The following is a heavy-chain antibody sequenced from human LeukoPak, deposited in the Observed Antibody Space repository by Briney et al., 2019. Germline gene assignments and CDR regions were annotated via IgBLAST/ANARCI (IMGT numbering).Heavy chain of an antibody. V-gene: IGHV1-69*05. D-gene: IGHD5-24*01. J-gene: IGHJ4*02. Sequence: SVKVSCKASGGTFSSYAISWVRQAPGQGLEWMGGIIPIFGTANYAQKFQGRVTITTDESTSTAYMELSSLRSEDTAVYYCARGDSRDGYNPLDYWGQGTLVTASS. CDR2: IIPIFGTA. CDR3: ARGDSRDGYNPLDY. CDR1: GGTFSSYA.